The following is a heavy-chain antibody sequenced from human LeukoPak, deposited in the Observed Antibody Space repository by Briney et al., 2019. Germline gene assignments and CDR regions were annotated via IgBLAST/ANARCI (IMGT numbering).Heavy chain of an antibody. CDR3: AKDDRWLQFCC. CDR2: ISSSGSTI. J-gene: IGHJ4*02. Sequence: GGSMRLSCAASGFTFSSYEMNWVRQAPGKGLEWVSYISSSGSTIYYADSVRGRFTISRDNSRNTVYLQMNSLRAEDTAVYYCAKDDRWLQFCCWGQGTLVTVSA. D-gene: IGHD5-24*01. V-gene: IGHV3-48*03. CDR1: GFTFSSYE.